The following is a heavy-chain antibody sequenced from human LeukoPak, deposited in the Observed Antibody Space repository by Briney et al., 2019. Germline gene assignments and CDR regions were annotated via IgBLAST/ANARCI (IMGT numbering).Heavy chain of an antibody. CDR2: IIPVFGTA. Sequence: SVKVSCKASGGTFSSYAISWVRQAPGQGLEWMGGIIPVFGTANYAQKFQGRVTITTDESTSTAYMELSSLRSEDTAVYYCARSPRPRYSSSWYVWFDPWGQGTLVTVSS. D-gene: IGHD6-13*01. J-gene: IGHJ5*02. CDR1: GGTFSSYA. V-gene: IGHV1-69*05. CDR3: ARSPRPRYSSSWYVWFDP.